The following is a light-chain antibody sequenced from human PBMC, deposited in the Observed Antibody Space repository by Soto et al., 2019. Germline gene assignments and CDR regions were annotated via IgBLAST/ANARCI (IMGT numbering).Light chain of an antibody. J-gene: IGKJ1*01. V-gene: IGKV3-20*01. CDR1: QTVINNQ. Sequence: EIVMTQSPATLSVSPGERATLSCRASQTVINNQLAWYQQTPGQAPRLLIYAASSRATGIPDRFSGSGSGTDFTLTISRLEPEDFAVYYCQQYGSSGTFGQGTKVDIK. CDR3: QQYGSSGT. CDR2: AAS.